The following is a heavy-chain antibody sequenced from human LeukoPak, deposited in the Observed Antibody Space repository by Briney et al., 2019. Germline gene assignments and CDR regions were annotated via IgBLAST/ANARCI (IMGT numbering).Heavy chain of an antibody. V-gene: IGHV1-2*02. CDR3: ARETAIKQQLVGWGDY. J-gene: IGHJ4*02. CDR2: INPNSGGT. D-gene: IGHD6-13*01. CDR1: GYTFTGYY. Sequence: GASVKVSCKASGYTFTGYYMHWVRQAPGQGLEWMGWINPNSGGTNYAQKFQGRVTMTRDTSISTAYMELSRLRSDDTAVYYCARETAIKQQLVGWGDYWGQGTLVTVSS.